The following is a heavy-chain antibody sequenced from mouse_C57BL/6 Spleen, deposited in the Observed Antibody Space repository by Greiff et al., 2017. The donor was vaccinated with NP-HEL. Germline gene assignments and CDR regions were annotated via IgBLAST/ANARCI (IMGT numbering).Heavy chain of an antibody. V-gene: IGHV1-59*01. CDR2: IDPSDSYT. Sequence: QVQLKQPGAELVRPGTSVKLSCKASGYTFTSYWMHWVKQRPGQGLEWIGVIDPSDSYTNYNQKFKGKATLTVDTSSSTAYMQLSSLTSEDSAVYYCARSYYYGSSYGVDYWGQGTTLTVSS. J-gene: IGHJ2*01. CDR3: ARSYYYGSSYGVDY. D-gene: IGHD1-1*01. CDR1: GYTFTSYW.